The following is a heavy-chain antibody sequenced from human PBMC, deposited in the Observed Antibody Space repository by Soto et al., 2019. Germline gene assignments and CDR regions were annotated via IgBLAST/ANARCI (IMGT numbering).Heavy chain of an antibody. CDR1: GGTFSSYA. J-gene: IGHJ6*02. D-gene: IGHD3-22*01. V-gene: IGHV1-69*01. CDR2: IIPIFGTA. Sequence: QVQLVQSGAEVKKPGSSVKVSCKASGGTFSSYAISWVRQAPGQGLEWMGGIIPIFGTANYAQKFKGRVTIPADESTSTAYMELSSLRSEDTAVYYCARGYYDSSGYYRGVRGAGMDVLGQGTTVTVSS. CDR3: ARGYYDSSGYYRGVRGAGMDV.